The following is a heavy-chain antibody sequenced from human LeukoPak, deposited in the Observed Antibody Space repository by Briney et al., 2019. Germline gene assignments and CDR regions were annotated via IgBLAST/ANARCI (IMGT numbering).Heavy chain of an antibody. CDR2: ISGGGGGT. CDR3: AKDRGRTWVQVAN. D-gene: IGHD2-15*01. CDR1: GFTFTSDA. V-gene: IGHV3-23*01. J-gene: IGHJ4*02. Sequence: GESLRLSCIGTGFTFTSDAMGWVRQAPGKGLERVSGISGGGGGTFYADSVKGRFTISRDDSKNTLYLQMNSLRVEDTAIYYCAKDRGRTWVQVANWGQGTLVTVSS.